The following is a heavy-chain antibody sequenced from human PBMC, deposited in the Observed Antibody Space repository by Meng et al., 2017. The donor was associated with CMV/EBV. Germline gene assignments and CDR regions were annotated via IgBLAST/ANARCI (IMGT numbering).Heavy chain of an antibody. CDR1: GGTFSSYA. J-gene: IGHJ4*02. D-gene: IGHD3-10*01. Sequence: SVKVSCKASGGTFSSYAISWVRQAPGQGLEWMGGIIPIFGTANYAQKFQGRVTITTDESTSTAYMELSSLRSDDTAVYYCASWGGSGSYRDYWGREPWSPSPQ. CDR3: ASWGGSGSYRDY. V-gene: IGHV1-69*05. CDR2: IIPIFGTA.